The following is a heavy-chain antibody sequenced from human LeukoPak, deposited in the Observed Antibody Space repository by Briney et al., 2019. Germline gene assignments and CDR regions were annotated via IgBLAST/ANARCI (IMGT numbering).Heavy chain of an antibody. CDR2: IYSGGST. CDR3: ARDPHYYDSSGSGDAFDI. D-gene: IGHD3-22*01. Sequence: GGSLRLSCAASGFTVSSNYMSWVRQAPGEGLEWVSVIYSGGSTYYADSVKGRFTISRDNSKNTLYLQMNSLRAEDTAVYYCARDPHYYDSSGSGDAFDIWGQGTMVTVSS. J-gene: IGHJ3*02. V-gene: IGHV3-53*01. CDR1: GFTVSSNY.